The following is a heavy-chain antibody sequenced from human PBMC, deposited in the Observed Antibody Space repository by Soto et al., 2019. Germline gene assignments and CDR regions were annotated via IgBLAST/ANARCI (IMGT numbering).Heavy chain of an antibody. CDR1: RFTFTSYA. CDR3: AKDVEGGSLFRGAFDY. D-gene: IGHD1-26*01. J-gene: IGHJ4*02. Sequence: LRLSCVASRFTFTSYAMSWVRQAPGKGLEWVAAISASGGATIHADSVKGRLTISRDNSKNTLYLQMNSLRAEDTAVYYCAKDVEGGSLFRGAFDYWGQGTQVTVSS. V-gene: IGHV3-23*01. CDR2: ISASGGAT.